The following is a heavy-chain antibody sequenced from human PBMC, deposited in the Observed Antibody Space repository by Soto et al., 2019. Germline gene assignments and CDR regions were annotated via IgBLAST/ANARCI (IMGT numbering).Heavy chain of an antibody. J-gene: IGHJ4*02. V-gene: IGHV3-23*01. Sequence: GGSLRLSCAASGFTFSSYAMSWVRQAPGKGLEWVSAISGSGGSTYYADSMKGRFTISRDNSKNTLYLQMNSLRAEDTAVYYCAKVRGPSSGPPFDYWGQGTLVTVSS. D-gene: IGHD6-19*01. CDR3: AKVRGPSSGPPFDY. CDR2: ISGSGGST. CDR1: GFTFSSYA.